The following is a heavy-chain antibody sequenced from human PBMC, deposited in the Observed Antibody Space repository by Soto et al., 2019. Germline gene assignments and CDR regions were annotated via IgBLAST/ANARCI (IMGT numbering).Heavy chain of an antibody. CDR2: IFYTGST. J-gene: IGHJ5*02. Sequence: SETLSLTCTVTGVSIDSNCFYWARNPQRPGKGLEWIGSIFYTGSTYYSPSLKGRLTISVDPSKNQFSLKLTSVTAADTAMYYCARPKTIGAAAGKGWFDPWGQGTLVTVS. CDR1: GVSIDSNCFY. D-gene: IGHD6-13*01. CDR3: ARPKTIGAAAGKGWFDP. V-gene: IGHV4-39*01.